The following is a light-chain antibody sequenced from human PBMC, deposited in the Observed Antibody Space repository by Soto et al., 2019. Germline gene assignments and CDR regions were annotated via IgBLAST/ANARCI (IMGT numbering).Light chain of an antibody. CDR1: QSVSSY. J-gene: IGKJ4*01. CDR2: DAS. Sequence: EIVLTQSPATLSLSPGERATLSCRASQSVSSYLAWYQQKPGQAPSLLIYDASNRATGIPARFSGSGSGTDFTLTISSLEPEDLSVYYCHQRSNWPLTFGGGTKVEIK. V-gene: IGKV3-11*01. CDR3: HQRSNWPLT.